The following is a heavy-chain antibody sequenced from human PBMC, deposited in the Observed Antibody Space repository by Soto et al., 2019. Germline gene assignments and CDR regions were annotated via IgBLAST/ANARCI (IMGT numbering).Heavy chain of an antibody. CDR1: GFTFTNYF. D-gene: IGHD3-22*01. CDR3: AWYHYDSSGYYYLDY. J-gene: IGHJ4*02. V-gene: IGHV3-74*01. CDR2: ISSDGSST. Sequence: PGGSLRLSCAASGFTFTNYFMHWVRQVPGKGLVWVSRISSDGSSTSYADSVKGRFTISRDNAKNTLYLQMNSLRAEDTAVYYCAWYHYDSSGYYYLDYWGQGALVTVSS.